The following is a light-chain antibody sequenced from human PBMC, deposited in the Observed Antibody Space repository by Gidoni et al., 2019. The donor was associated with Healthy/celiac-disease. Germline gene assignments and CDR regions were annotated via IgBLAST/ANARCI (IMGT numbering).Light chain of an antibody. CDR3: QKYNSAPPT. CDR2: AAS. V-gene: IGKV1-27*01. CDR1: QGISNY. J-gene: IGKJ1*01. Sequence: DIQMTQSPSSLSASVGDRVTITCRASQGISNYVAWYQQKPVKVPKLLIYAASTLQSGVPSRFSGSGSGTDFTLTISSLQPEDVATYYCQKYNSAPPTFXYXTKVEIK.